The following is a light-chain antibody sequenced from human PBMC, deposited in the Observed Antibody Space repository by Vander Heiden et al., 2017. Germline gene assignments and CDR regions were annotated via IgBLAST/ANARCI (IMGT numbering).Light chain of an antibody. CDR2: RNN. J-gene: IGLJ3*02. CDR1: SSNIGTKT. CDR3: AAWDDSLNGWV. V-gene: IGLV1-44*01. Sequence: QSLLTQPPSASGTPGQRVTISCSGSSSNIGTKTVNWYQQLPGTAPKILIYRNNQRPSGVPDRVSGSKSGTSASLAISWLQSEDEATYYCAAWDDSLNGWVFGGGTKLTVL.